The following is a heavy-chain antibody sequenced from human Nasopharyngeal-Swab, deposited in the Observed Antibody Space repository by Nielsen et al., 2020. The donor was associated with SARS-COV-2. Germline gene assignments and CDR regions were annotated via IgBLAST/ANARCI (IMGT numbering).Heavy chain of an antibody. D-gene: IGHD1-26*01. V-gene: IGHV3-33*01. CDR2: IWYDGSNK. CDR3: AREGGATLKGLDY. Sequence: GGSLRLSCAAPGFTFSNYGMHWVRQAPGKGLEWVAVIWYDGSNKYYADSVKGQFTISRDNSKNTLYLQMNSLRAEDTAVYYCAREGGATLKGLDYWGQGTLVTVSS. J-gene: IGHJ4*02. CDR1: GFTFSNYG.